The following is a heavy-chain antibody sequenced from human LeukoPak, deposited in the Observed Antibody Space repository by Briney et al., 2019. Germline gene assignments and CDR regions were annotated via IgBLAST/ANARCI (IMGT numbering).Heavy chain of an antibody. D-gene: IGHD4-17*01. J-gene: IGHJ4*02. CDR3: AKENDYGDYAKTCCDY. CDR1: GFTFSSSA. Sequence: PGRSLRLSCAASGFTFSSSAMSWVSQDRGRGLGWGSAISGSGGSTYYAASVKGRFTISRDNSKNTLYLQMNSLRAEDTAVYYCAKENDYGDYAKTCCDYWGQGTLVTVSS. V-gene: IGHV3-23*01. CDR2: ISGSGGST.